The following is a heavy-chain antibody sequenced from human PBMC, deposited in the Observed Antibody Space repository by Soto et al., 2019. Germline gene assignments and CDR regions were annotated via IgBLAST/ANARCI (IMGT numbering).Heavy chain of an antibody. CDR2: ISSSSSYI. V-gene: IGHV3-21*01. CDR3: ARDLSSSHNWFDP. Sequence: GGSLILSCAASGFTFGSYSVNWVRQAPGKGLEWVSSISSSSSYIYYADSVKGRFTISRDNAKNSLYLQMNSLRAEDTAVYYCARDLSSSHNWFDPWGQGTLVTVSS. CDR1: GFTFGSYS. J-gene: IGHJ5*02. D-gene: IGHD6-13*01.